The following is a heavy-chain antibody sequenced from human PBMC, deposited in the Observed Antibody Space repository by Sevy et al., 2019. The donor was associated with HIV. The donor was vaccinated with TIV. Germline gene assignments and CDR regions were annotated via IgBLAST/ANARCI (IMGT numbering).Heavy chain of an antibody. CDR3: AKVAMGGSYCGSGVTN. V-gene: IGHV3-23*01. CDR2: VSGSGGST. D-gene: IGHD1-26*01. CDR1: GFTFSSYA. J-gene: IGHJ4*02. Sequence: GGSLRLSCAASGFTFSSYAMSWVRQAPGKGLEWVSAVSGSGGSTYYGDSVKGRLTISRDNSKNTLYLQMNSLRAEDTAVYYCAKVAMGGSYCGSGVTNWGQGTLVTVSS.